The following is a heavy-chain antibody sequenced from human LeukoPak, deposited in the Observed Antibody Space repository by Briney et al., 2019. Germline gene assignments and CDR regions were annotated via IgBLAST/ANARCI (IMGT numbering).Heavy chain of an antibody. CDR3: ARPSGSYCFDY. CDR1: GYTFAAYY. V-gene: IGHV1-2*02. J-gene: IGHJ4*02. Sequence: ASVKVSCKASGYTFAAYYMHWVRQAPGQGLEWMGWINPKSGNANYAQKFQGRVTMTRDMSTSTVYMELSSLRSEDTAVYYCARPSGSYCFDYWGQGTLVTVSS. CDR2: INPKSGNA. D-gene: IGHD1-26*01.